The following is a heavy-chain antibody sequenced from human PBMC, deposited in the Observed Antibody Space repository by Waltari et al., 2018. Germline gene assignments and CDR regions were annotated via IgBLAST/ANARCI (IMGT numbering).Heavy chain of an antibody. D-gene: IGHD2-2*01. J-gene: IGHJ5*02. V-gene: IGHV4-39*07. Sequence: QLQLQESGPGLVKPSETLSLTCTLSGGSISSSSYYWGWIRQPPGKGLEWIGSIYYSGSTFYNPSLKSRVTISVDTSKNQFSLKLRSVTAADTAVYYCARGYCSSTSPCWFDPWGQGTLVTVSS. CDR2: IYYSGST. CDR3: ARGYCSSTSPCWFDP. CDR1: GGSISSSSYY.